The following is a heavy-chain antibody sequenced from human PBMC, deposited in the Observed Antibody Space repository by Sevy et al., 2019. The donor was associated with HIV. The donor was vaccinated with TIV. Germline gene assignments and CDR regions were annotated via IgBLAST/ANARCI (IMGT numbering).Heavy chain of an antibody. V-gene: IGHV4-59*01. J-gene: IGHJ6*02. CDR3: ARGPYYYGSGSYTPWGYYGMDV. CDR1: GGSISSYY. CDR2: IYYSGST. Sequence: SDTLSLTCTVSGGSISSYYWSWIRQPPGKGLEWIGYIYYSGSTNYNPSLKSRVTISVDTSKNQFSLKRSSVTAADTAVYYCARGPYYYGSGSYTPWGYYGMDVWGQGTTVTVSS. D-gene: IGHD3-10*01.